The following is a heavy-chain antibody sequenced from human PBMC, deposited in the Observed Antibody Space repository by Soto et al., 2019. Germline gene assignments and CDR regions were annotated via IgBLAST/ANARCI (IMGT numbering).Heavy chain of an antibody. CDR3: ARPVDSHPYYYYYGMDV. J-gene: IGHJ6*02. CDR2: ISGSGGST. D-gene: IGHD5-12*01. CDR1: GFTFSSYA. Sequence: PGGSLRLSCAASGFTFSSYAMSWVRQAPGKGLEWVSAISGSGGSTYYADSVKGRFTISRDNSKNTLYLQMNSLRAEDTAVYYCARPVDSHPYYYYYGMDVWGQGTTVTVSS. V-gene: IGHV3-23*01.